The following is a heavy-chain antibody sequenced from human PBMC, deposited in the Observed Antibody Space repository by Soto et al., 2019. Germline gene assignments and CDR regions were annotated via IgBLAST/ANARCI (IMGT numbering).Heavy chain of an antibody. CDR1: GGSXSSYY. J-gene: IGHJ5*02. V-gene: IGHV4-59*01. CDR2: IYYSGST. Sequence: SETLSLTCTVSGGSXSSYYWSWIRQPPGKGLEWIGYIYYSGSTNYNPSLKSRVTISVDTSKNQFSLKLSSVTAADTAVYYCARAPLGLDHNWFEPWGQGTLVTVSS. D-gene: IGHD1-1*01. CDR3: ARAPLGLDHNWFEP.